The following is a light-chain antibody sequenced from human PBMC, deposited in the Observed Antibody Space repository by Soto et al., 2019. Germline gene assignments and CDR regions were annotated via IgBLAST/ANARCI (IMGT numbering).Light chain of an antibody. CDR3: SSYTNINTRACV. Sequence: QSALTQPASVSGSPGQSITISCTGSVSDVGSFGPVSWYQQHPGQVPKLIIYEGNRRPSGVSSRFSGSKSGNTASLTISGLQAEDEAEYYCSSYTNINTRACVFGTGTKVTVL. CDR1: VSDVGSFGP. J-gene: IGLJ1*01. CDR2: EGN. V-gene: IGLV2-14*02.